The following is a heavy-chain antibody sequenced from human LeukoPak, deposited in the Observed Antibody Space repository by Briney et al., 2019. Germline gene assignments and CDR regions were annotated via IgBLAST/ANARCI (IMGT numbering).Heavy chain of an antibody. V-gene: IGHV4-39*01. D-gene: IGHD1-26*01. CDR2: IYYSGST. Sequence: PSETLSLTCTVSGGSISSSSYYWGWIRQPPGKGLEWIGSIYYSGSTYYNPSLKSRVTISVDTSKNQFSLKLSSVTAADTAVYYRARLSKRVGATMEWGQGTLVTVSS. J-gene: IGHJ4*02. CDR3: ARLSKRVGATME. CDR1: GGSISSSSYY.